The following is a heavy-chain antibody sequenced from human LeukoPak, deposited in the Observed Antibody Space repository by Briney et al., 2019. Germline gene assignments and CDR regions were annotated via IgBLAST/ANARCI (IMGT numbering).Heavy chain of an antibody. Sequence: ASVKVSCKASGYTFTSYAMHWVRQAPGQRLEWMGWINAGNGNTKYSQKFQGRVTITRDTSASTAYMELSSLRSEDTAVYYCARDAAGGRWAGRGVAVAGTFGYWGQGTLVTVSS. CDR2: INAGNGNT. V-gene: IGHV1-3*01. CDR1: GYTFTSYA. D-gene: IGHD6-19*01. J-gene: IGHJ4*02. CDR3: ARDAAGGRWAGRGVAVAGTFGY.